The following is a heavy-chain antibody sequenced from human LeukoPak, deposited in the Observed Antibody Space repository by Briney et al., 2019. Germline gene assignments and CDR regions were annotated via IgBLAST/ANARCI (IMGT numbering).Heavy chain of an antibody. D-gene: IGHD6-13*01. CDR2: INHSGGT. J-gene: IGHJ6*02. CDR1: GGSFSGYY. Sequence: SETLSLTCAVYGGSFSGYYWSWIRQPPGKGLEWIGEINHSGGTNYNPSLKSRVTISVDTSKNQFSLKLSSVTAADTAVYYCARAGIAAAWGYGMDVWGQGTTVTVSS. V-gene: IGHV4-34*01. CDR3: ARAGIAAAWGYGMDV.